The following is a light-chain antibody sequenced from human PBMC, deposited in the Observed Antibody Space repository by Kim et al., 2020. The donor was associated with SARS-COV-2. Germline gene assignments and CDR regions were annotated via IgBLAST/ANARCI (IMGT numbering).Light chain of an antibody. CDR3: LQDYNYPRT. CDR1: QDIGDE. V-gene: IGKV1-6*01. J-gene: IGKJ1*01. CDR2: AST. Sequence: ASEEDRVTITCRASQDIGDELGWYQQKPGKAPKHLIYASTSLQSGVPSRFSGSGSGTDFTLTIGSLLPEDFATYYCLQDYNYPRTFGQGTKVDIK.